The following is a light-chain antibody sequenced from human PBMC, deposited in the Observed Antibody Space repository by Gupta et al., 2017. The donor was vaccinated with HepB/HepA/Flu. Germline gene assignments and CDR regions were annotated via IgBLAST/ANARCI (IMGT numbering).Light chain of an antibody. CDR2: DVS. V-gene: IGLV2-14*03. Sequence: SALTQPASVSGSPGPSITVSCTGTSSDVGAYNYVSWYQQHPGNVPKLIIFDVSNWPSGVSNRFSGSKSGNTASLTISGLQAEDEADYYCSSYTANDTYVFGTGTKVTVL. CDR1: SSDVGAYNY. CDR3: SSYTANDTYV. J-gene: IGLJ1*01.